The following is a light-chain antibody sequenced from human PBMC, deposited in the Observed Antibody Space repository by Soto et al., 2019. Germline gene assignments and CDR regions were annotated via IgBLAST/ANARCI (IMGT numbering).Light chain of an antibody. CDR2: DVS. V-gene: IGLV2-11*01. Sequence: QSVLTQPRSVSGSPGQSVTISCTGTSSDVGYYNYVSWYQHHPGKAPKLMIYDVSKRPSGVPDRLSGSKSGNTASLTISGLQAEEEADYYCCSYAGSSTCVFGGGTKLTVL. CDR1: SSDVGYYNY. CDR3: CSYAGSSTCV. J-gene: IGLJ3*02.